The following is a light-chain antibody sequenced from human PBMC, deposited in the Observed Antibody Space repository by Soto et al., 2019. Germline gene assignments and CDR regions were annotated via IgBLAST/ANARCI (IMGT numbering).Light chain of an antibody. CDR3: KQSYSTPVT. CDR2: AAY. J-gene: IGKJ1*01. Sequence: DIQMTQSPSSLSASVGDRVTITCRASQSISSYLNWYQQKPGKAPKLLIYAAYSLQSGVPSRFSGSGSGTDFTLTIRSLQPEDFATYYCKQSYSTPVTFGQGTKVDIK. CDR1: QSISSY. V-gene: IGKV1-39*01.